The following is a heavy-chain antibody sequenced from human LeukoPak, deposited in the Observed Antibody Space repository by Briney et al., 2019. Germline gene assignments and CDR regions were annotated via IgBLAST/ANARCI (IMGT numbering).Heavy chain of an antibody. J-gene: IGHJ6*02. Sequence: SETLSLTCSVSGGSIHSSSYHWGWIRQPPGKGLDWIGSIFYSGSTNYNPSLKSRVRISVDTSKNQFSLKLTSVTAADTAVYHCARTHLYYGMDVWGQGTTVTVSS. CDR3: ARTHLYYGMDV. V-gene: IGHV4-39*01. CDR1: GGSIHSSSYH. CDR2: IFYSGST.